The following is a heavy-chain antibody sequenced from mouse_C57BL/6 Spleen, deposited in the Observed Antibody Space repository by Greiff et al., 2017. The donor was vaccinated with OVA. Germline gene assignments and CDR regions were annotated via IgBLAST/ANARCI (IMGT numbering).Heavy chain of an antibody. CDR3: AARCGRNYCAVDD. CDR1: GYTFTGYC. J-gene: IGHJ4*01. Sequence: QVQLQQSGAELVKPGASVKLSCTASGYTFTGYCIDWVKQRPGQGLEWFGGIYPGSGHTNYTEKFKGKATLTADTSSNTAYMPLSSLTTEDSATYYCAARCGRNYCAVDDWGQGTSVTVSS. D-gene: IGHD3-1*01. V-gene: IGHV1-9*01. CDR2: IYPGSGHT.